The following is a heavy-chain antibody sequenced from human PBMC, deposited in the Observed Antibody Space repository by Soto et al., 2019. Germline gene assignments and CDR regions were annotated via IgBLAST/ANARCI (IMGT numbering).Heavy chain of an antibody. CDR2: IYYSGST. Sequence: ASDTLSLTCTVSGGSISSGDYYWSWIRQPPGKGLEWIGYIYYSGSTYYNPSLKSRVTISVDTSKNQFSLKLSSVTAAVTAVYYCASTIVVVTAIYFYYWGQGTLVTVSS. V-gene: IGHV4-30-4*02. D-gene: IGHD2-21*02. CDR1: GGSISSGDYY. CDR3: ASTIVVVTAIYFYY. J-gene: IGHJ4*02.